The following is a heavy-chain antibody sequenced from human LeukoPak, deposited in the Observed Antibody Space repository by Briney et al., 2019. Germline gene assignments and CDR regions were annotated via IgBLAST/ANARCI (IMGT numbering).Heavy chain of an antibody. D-gene: IGHD6-19*01. CDR1: GFTFSSYA. V-gene: IGHV3-23*01. CDR3: GNTTTGYSSGRNPAWPVDY. Sequence: GGSLRLSCTASGFTFSSYAMDWVRQAPGKGLEWVSGIFGSGGSAHYADSVKGRFTISRDNSQNTVYLQMKSLRAEDTAVYYCGNTTTGYSSGRNPAWPVDYWGQGTLVTVSS. J-gene: IGHJ4*02. CDR2: IFGSGGSA.